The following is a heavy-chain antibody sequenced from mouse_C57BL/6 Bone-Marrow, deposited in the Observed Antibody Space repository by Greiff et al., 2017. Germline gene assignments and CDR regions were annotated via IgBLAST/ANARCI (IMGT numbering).Heavy chain of an antibody. Sequence: QVQLQQSGPGLVQPSQSLSITCTVSGFSLTSYGVHWVRQSPGKGLEWLGVIWSGGSTDYNAAFISRLSISKDNSQSQVCFKMNSLQADDTAIYYCARDGYYYGSSYHYFDFWGQGTTLTVSS. CDR2: IWSGGST. D-gene: IGHD1-1*01. CDR1: GFSLTSYG. CDR3: ARDGYYYGSSYHYFDF. V-gene: IGHV2-2*01. J-gene: IGHJ2*01.